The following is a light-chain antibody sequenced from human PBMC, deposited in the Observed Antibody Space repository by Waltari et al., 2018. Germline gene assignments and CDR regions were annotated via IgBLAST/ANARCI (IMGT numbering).Light chain of an antibody. V-gene: IGLV3-21*02. CDR3: QVFDSTSDHQV. J-gene: IGLJ3*02. Sequence: SYVLTQPSSVPVAPGQTARVTCVGNNISSKTAHRYQQKPGQAPVQVHYHDSDRPSGIPERFSGSSSGNTATLTISRVEAGDEADYYCQVFDSTSDHQVFGGGTKVTVL. CDR1: NISSKT. CDR2: HDS.